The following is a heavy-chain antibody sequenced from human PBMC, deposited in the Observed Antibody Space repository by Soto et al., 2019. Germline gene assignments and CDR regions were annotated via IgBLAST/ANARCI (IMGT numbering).Heavy chain of an antibody. CDR3: AKDMSWELLPDY. V-gene: IGHV3-30*18. Sequence: GGSLRLSCAASGFTFSSYGMHWVRQAPGKGLEWVAVISYDGSNKYYADSVKGRFTISRDNSKNKLYLQMNSLRAEDTAVYYCAKDMSWELLPDYWGQGTLVTVSS. CDR1: GFTFSSYG. D-gene: IGHD1-26*01. CDR2: ISYDGSNK. J-gene: IGHJ4*02.